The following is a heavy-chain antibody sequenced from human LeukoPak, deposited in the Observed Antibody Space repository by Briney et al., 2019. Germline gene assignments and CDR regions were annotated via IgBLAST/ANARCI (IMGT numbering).Heavy chain of an antibody. J-gene: IGHJ6*02. CDR1: GFTFSDYY. Sequence: PGGSLRLSCAASGFTFSDYYMSWIRQAPGKGLEWVSYISSSGSTIYYADSVKGRFTISRDNAENSLYLQMNSLRAEDTAVYYCARVPGKGWLRGSGYYYGMDVWGQGTTVTVSS. D-gene: IGHD3-10*01. CDR3: ARVPGKGWLRGSGYYYGMDV. V-gene: IGHV3-11*01. CDR2: ISSSGSTI.